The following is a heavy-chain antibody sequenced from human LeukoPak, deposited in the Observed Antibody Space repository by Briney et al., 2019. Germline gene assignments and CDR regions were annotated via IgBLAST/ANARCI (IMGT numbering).Heavy chain of an antibody. D-gene: IGHD2-2*03. CDR2: IYPDESDI. Sequence: GESLKSSCRGSGYSFPTYWIAWVRQMPGKGLEWVGIIYPDESDIRYSPSFQGQVTVSADKSISTAYLQWSSLKASDTAMYYCARPPSRGYSSSFEYWGQGTLVTVSS. J-gene: IGHJ4*02. CDR1: GYSFPTYW. CDR3: ARPPSRGYSSSFEY. V-gene: IGHV5-51*01.